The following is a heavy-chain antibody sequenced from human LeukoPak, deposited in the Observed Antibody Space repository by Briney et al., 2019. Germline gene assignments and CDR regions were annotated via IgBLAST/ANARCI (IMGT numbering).Heavy chain of an antibody. V-gene: IGHV3-23*01. CDR1: GFTFSSYS. CDR3: AKRHYYDSSGYHYGEYFDY. CDR2: ISGSGGST. J-gene: IGHJ4*02. D-gene: IGHD3-22*01. Sequence: GGSLRLSCAASGFTFSSYSMSWVRQAPGKGLEWVSAISGSGGSTYYADSVKGRFTISRDNSKNTLYLQMNSLRAEDTAVYYCAKRHYYDSSGYHYGEYFDYWGQGTLVTVSS.